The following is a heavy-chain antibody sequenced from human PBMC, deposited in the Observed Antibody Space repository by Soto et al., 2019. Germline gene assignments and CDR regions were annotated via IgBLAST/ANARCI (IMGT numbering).Heavy chain of an antibody. CDR2: IYYSGST. D-gene: IGHD6-13*01. CDR3: AGSRLAAAGVFDY. CDR1: GGSISSYY. Sequence: SETLSLTCTVSGGSISSYYWSWIRQPPGKGLEWIGYIYYSGSTNYNPSLKSRVTISVDTSKNQFSLKLSSVTATDTAVYYCAGSRLAAAGVFDYWGQGTLVTVSS. J-gene: IGHJ4*02. V-gene: IGHV4-59*01.